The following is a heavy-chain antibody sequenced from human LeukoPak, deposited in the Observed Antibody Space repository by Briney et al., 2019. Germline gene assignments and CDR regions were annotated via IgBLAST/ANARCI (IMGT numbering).Heavy chain of an antibody. CDR3: AKGALLLWFGEFPVGDYFDY. Sequence: PGGSLRLSCAASGFTFSTYSIHWVRQAPGKGLEWVSYISDSGDTTYYADSVKGRFTISRDNAKNSLYLQMNSLRAEDTAVYYCAKGALLLWFGEFPVGDYFDYWGQGTLVTVSS. V-gene: IGHV3-48*01. D-gene: IGHD3-10*01. J-gene: IGHJ4*02. CDR1: GFTFSTYS. CDR2: ISDSGDTT.